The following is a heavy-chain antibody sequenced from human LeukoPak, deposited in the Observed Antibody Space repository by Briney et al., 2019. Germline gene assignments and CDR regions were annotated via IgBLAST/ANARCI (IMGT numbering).Heavy chain of an antibody. V-gene: IGHV6-1*01. D-gene: IGHD3-3*01. CDR2: TYYRSKWYN. CDR1: GDSFSSISAA. CDR3: ARETSFRYYDFWSGWDY. J-gene: IGHJ4*02. Sequence: SRTLSLTCAISGDSFSSISAAWNWIRQSPSRGLEWLGRTYYRSKWYNDYAVSVKSRITINPDTSKNQFSLQLNSVTPEDTAVYYCARETSFRYYDFWSGWDYWGQGTLVTVSS.